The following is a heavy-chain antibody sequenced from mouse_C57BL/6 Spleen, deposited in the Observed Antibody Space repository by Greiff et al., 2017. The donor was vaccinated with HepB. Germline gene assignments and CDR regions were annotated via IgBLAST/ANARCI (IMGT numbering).Heavy chain of an antibody. CDR1: GYTFTSYG. V-gene: IGHV1-81*01. Sequence: QVHVKQSGAELARPGASVKLSCKASGYTFTSYGISWVKQSTGQGLEWIGEIYPRSGNTYYNEKFKGKATLTADNSSSTAYMELRSLTSEDSAVYFCARREDWVDYWGQGTTLTVSS. CDR2: IYPRSGNT. CDR3: ARREDWVDY. J-gene: IGHJ2*01. D-gene: IGHD4-1*01.